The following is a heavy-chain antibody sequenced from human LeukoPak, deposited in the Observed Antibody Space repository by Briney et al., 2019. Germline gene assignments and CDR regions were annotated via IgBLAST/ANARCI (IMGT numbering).Heavy chain of an antibody. CDR1: GGTFSSYA. Sequence: GSSVKVSCKASGGTFSSYAISWVRQAPGQGLEWMGRIIPIFGTANYAQKFQGRVTITTDESTSTAYMELSSLRSEDTAVYYCARAMVRGVISYYYYYMDVWGKGITVTVSS. CDR2: IIPIFGTA. V-gene: IGHV1-69*05. D-gene: IGHD3-10*01. CDR3: ARAMVRGVISYYYYYMDV. J-gene: IGHJ6*03.